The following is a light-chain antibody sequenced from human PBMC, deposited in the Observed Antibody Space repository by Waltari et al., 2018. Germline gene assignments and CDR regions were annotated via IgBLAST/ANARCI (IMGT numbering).Light chain of an antibody. V-gene: IGKV3-20*01. CDR1: QGVSRT. CDR2: GAS. J-gene: IGKJ1*01. Sequence: RATPSCRASQGVSRTLAWYQQKPGQAPRLLIYGASTRATGIPDRFSGGGSGTDFSLTISRLEPEDFAVYYCQHYVRLPATFGQGTKVEIK. CDR3: QHYVRLPAT.